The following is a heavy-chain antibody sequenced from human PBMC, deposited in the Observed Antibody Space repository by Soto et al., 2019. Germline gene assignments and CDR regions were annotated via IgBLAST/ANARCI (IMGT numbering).Heavy chain of an antibody. J-gene: IGHJ6*02. D-gene: IGHD6-13*01. CDR2: IYPGDSDT. CDR1: GYSFTNYW. CDR3: ARTAAAGKYYYGVDV. V-gene: IGHV5-51*01. Sequence: PGESLKISCKGSGYSFTNYWIGWVRQMPGKGLEWMGIIYPGDSDTRYSPSFQGQVTISADKSINTAYLQWSSLKASDTAMYYCARTAAAGKYYYGVDVWGQGTTVTVSS.